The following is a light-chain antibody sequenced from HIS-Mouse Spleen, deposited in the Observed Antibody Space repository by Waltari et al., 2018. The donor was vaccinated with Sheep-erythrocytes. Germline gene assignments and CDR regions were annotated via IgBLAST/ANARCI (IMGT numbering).Light chain of an antibody. CDR1: SSHVGGYNY. Sequence: QSALTQPRSLSGSPGQSITISCPGTSSHVGGYNYVPWYQQHPGKAPKLMIYDVSNRPSGVSNRFSGSKSGNTASLTISGLQAEDEADYYCSSYTSSSTLVFGTGTKVTVL. CDR2: DVS. V-gene: IGLV2-14*03. J-gene: IGLJ1*01. CDR3: SSYTSSSTLV.